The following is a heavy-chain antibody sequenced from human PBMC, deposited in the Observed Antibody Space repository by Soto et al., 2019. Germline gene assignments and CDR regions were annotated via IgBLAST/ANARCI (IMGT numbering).Heavy chain of an antibody. CDR1: GGTFSSYA. D-gene: IGHD2-15*01. CDR3: AESYCSGGSCSGGYNY. CDR2: IIPIFGTA. V-gene: IGHV1-69*13. Sequence: SVKVSCKASGGTFSSYAISWVRQAPGQGLEWMGGIIPIFGTANYAQKFQGRVTITADESTSTAYMELSSLRSEDTAVYYCAESYCSGGSCSGGYNYRGQGTLVTVSS. J-gene: IGHJ4*02.